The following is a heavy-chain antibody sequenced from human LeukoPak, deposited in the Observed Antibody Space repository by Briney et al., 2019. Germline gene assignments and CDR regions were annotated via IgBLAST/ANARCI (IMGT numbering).Heavy chain of an antibody. Sequence: PGGSLRLSCAASGFTFNSYAMSWVRQAPGKGLEWVSAISGSGGSTYYADSVKGRFTISRDNSKNTLYLQMNSLRAEDTAVYYCAKDGIVVVPAAIEPDAFDIWGQGTMVTVSS. D-gene: IGHD2-2*01. CDR3: AKDGIVVVPAAIEPDAFDI. V-gene: IGHV3-23*01. CDR2: ISGSGGST. CDR1: GFTFNSYA. J-gene: IGHJ3*02.